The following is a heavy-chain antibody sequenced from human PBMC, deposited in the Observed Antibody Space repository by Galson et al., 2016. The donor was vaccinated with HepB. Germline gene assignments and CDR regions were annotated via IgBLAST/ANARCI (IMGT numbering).Heavy chain of an antibody. CDR3: ARDSYCTRTICYPYYFDF. V-gene: IGHV3-30*03. D-gene: IGHD2-2*01. CDR1: GFTFSASG. CDR2: ISFDGSNQ. Sequence: SLRLSCAASGFTFSASGMHWVRQAPGKGPEWLAVISFDGSNQFNADSVKGRFTISRDNSNNTLHLQMHSLRVEDTALYYCARDSYCTRTICYPYYFDFWGQGTLVAVSS. J-gene: IGHJ4*02.